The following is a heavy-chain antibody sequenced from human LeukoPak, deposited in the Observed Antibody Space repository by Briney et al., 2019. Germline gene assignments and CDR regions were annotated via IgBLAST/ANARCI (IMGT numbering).Heavy chain of an antibody. CDR1: GGSINNYY. CDR2: IYYSGST. CDR3: ARESVVVVPAAIRGGYFDY. D-gene: IGHD2-2*02. Sequence: SETLSLTCTVSGGSINNYYWSWIRQPPGKGLEWIGYIYYSGSTNYNPSLKSRVTISVDTSKNQFSLKLSSVTAADTAVYYCARESVVVVPAAIRGGYFDYWGQGTLVTVSS. V-gene: IGHV4-59*01. J-gene: IGHJ4*02.